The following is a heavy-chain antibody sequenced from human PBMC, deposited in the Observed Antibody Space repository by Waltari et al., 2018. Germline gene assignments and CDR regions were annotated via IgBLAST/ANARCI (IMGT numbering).Heavy chain of an antibody. Sequence: QVQLQQWGAGLLKPSETLSLTCAVYGGSFSGYYWSWIRQPPGKGLEWIGEINHSGSTNDNPSLKSRVTISVDTSKNQFALKLSSVTAADTAVYYCARRYDSSGYYRSVEGLGYWGQGTLVTVSS. CDR1: GGSFSGYY. CDR2: INHSGST. CDR3: ARRYDSSGYYRSVEGLGY. V-gene: IGHV4-34*01. D-gene: IGHD3-22*01. J-gene: IGHJ4*02.